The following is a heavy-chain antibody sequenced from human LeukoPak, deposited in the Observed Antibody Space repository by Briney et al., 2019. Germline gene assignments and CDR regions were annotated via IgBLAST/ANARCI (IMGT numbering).Heavy chain of an antibody. Sequence: GGSLRLSCAASGFTFSRYAMSRVRQAPGKGLEWVSVSSGDSTYYADSVKGRFTISRDNPKNTLYLQMNSLRAEDTAVYYCAKGLNGETWRGGFDYWGQGTLVTVSS. CDR1: GFTFSRYA. V-gene: IGHV3-23*01. CDR3: AKGLNGETWRGGFDY. D-gene: IGHD3-10*01. CDR2: SSGDST. J-gene: IGHJ4*02.